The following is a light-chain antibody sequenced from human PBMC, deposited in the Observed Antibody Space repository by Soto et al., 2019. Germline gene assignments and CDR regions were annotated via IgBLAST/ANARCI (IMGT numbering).Light chain of an antibody. CDR1: QSISSY. Sequence: DIQLTQSPSSLSASVGDRVAITCRASQSISSYLNWYQQKPGEAPKVLIYDASSLESGVPSTFSGSGSGTEFTLTISSLQPDDSATYYCQQYNSQPVTFGGGTKVDIK. CDR3: QQYNSQPVT. CDR2: DAS. J-gene: IGKJ4*01. V-gene: IGKV1-5*01.